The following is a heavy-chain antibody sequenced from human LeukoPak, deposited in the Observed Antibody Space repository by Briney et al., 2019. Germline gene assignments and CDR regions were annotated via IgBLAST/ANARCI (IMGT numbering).Heavy chain of an antibody. Sequence: HGESLRISCKGSGYSFTSYWISWVRQMPGKGLEWMGRIDPSDSYTNYSPSFQGHVTISADKSLSTAYLQWSSLKASDTAMYYCARGGAVERYCSSTSCYWVDAFDMWGQGTMVTVSS. CDR2: IDPSDSYT. CDR3: ARGGAVERYCSSTSCYWVDAFDM. V-gene: IGHV5-10-1*01. D-gene: IGHD2-2*01. CDR1: GYSFTSYW. J-gene: IGHJ3*02.